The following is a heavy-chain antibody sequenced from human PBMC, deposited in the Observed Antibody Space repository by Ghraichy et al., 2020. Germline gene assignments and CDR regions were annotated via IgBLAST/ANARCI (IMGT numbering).Heavy chain of an antibody. D-gene: IGHD5-24*01. CDR1: GFTFSAYY. V-gene: IGHV3-11*01. Sequence: GGSLRLSCAASGFTFSAYYMTWIRQAPGKGLEWVSYISSNGGSVYYADTVKGRFTISRDNTKNSLYLQMNSLRAEDTAVYYCARDPTRGGYNSGSFDFWGQGTLVTVSS. CDR2: ISSNGGSV. J-gene: IGHJ4*02. CDR3: ARDPTRGGYNSGSFDF.